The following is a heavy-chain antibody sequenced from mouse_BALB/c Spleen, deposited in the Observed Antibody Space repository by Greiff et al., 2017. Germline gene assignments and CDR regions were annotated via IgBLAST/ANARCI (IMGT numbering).Heavy chain of an antibody. CDR1: GFAFSSYD. CDR3: ARHYGRYYFDY. V-gene: IGHV5-12-1*01. CDR2: ISSGGGST. D-gene: IGHD1-1*01. J-gene: IGHJ2*01. Sequence: EVQGVESGGGLVKPGGSLKLSCAASGFAFSSYDMSWVRQTPEKRLEWVAYISSGGGSTYYPDTVKGRFTISRDNAKNTLYLQMSSLKSEDTAMYYCARHYGRYYFDYWGQGTTLTVSS.